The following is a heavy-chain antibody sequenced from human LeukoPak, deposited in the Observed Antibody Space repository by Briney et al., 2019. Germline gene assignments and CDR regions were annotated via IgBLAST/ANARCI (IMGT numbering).Heavy chain of an antibody. CDR1: RFTFSSYG. V-gene: IGHV3-30*03. J-gene: IGHJ6*02. CDR2: ISYDGSNK. D-gene: IGHD3-3*01. CDR3: ARDRSIPEFWSGYYTLWYYYYGMDV. Sequence: GGSLRLSCAASRFTFSSYGMHWVRQAPGKGLEWVAVISYDGSNKYYADSVKGRFTISRDNSKNTLYLQMNSLRAEDTAVYYCARDRSIPEFWSGYYTLWYYYYGMDVWGQGTAVTVSS.